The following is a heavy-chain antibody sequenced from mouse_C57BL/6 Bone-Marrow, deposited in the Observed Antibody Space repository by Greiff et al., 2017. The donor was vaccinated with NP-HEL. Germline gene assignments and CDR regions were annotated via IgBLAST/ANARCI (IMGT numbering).Heavy chain of an antibody. CDR3: ARLFLYYYGSGARDWYFDV. V-gene: IGHV1-18*01. CDR1: GYTFTDYN. CDR2: INPNNGGT. J-gene: IGHJ1*03. Sequence: VQLQQSGPELVKPGASVKIPCKASGYTFTDYNMDWVKQSHGKSLEWIGDINPNNGGTIYNQKFKGKATLTVDKSSSTAYMELRSLTSEDTAVYYCARLFLYYYGSGARDWYFDVWGTGTTVTVSA. D-gene: IGHD1-1*01.